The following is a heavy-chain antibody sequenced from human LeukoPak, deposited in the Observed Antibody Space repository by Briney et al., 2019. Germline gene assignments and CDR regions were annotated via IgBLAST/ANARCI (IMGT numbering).Heavy chain of an antibody. J-gene: IGHJ4*02. D-gene: IGHD6-25*01. V-gene: IGHV3-7*01. CDR2: IKKDGSEK. Sequence: GGSLRLSCAASGFTFRDHYMTCVRQAPGKGLEWVANIKKDGSEKHYVDSVKGRFTISRDNVKNSLYLQMTSLRGEDTAVYYCVQRGLDYWGQGTQVTVSS. CDR1: GFTFRDHY. CDR3: VQRGLDY.